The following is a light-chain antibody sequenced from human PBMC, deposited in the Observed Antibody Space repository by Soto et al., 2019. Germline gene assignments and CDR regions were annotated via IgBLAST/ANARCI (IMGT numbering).Light chain of an antibody. CDR3: QSYDSSLSGWRV. CDR1: SSNIGAGYD. V-gene: IGLV1-40*01. Sequence: QSVLTQPPSVSGAPGQRVTISCTGSSSNIGAGYDVHWYQQVPGTAPKLLIYGNTNRPSGVPDRLSGSKSGTSASLAITGLQAEDEADYYCQSYDSSLSGWRVFGGGTKLTVL. J-gene: IGLJ3*02. CDR2: GNT.